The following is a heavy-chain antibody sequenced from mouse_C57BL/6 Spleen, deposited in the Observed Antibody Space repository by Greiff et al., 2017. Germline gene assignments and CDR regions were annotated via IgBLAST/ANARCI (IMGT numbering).Heavy chain of an antibody. J-gene: IGHJ4*01. Sequence: QVQLQQPGAELVRPGSSVKLSCKASGYTFTSYWMDWVKQRPGQGLEWIGNIYPSDSETHYNQKFKDKATLTVDKSSSTAYMQLSSLTSEDSAVYYCARHGNPYYYAMHYWGQGTSVTVSS. CDR2: IYPSDSET. D-gene: IGHD2-1*01. V-gene: IGHV1-61*01. CDR1: GYTFTSYW. CDR3: ARHGNPYYYAMHY.